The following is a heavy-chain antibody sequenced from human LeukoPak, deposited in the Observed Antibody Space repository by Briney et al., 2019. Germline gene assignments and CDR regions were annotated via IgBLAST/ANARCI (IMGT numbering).Heavy chain of an antibody. J-gene: IGHJ4*02. Sequence: SETLSLTCAVSGYSITSSSWWGWIRQPPGKGLEWIGYIYHSGTTYYNPSLQSRVTMSVDTSKNQFSLKLSSVTAVDTAVYYCARKENVYYYFDYWGQGTMVTVSS. V-gene: IGHV4-28*01. CDR1: GYSITSSSW. CDR3: ARKENVYYYFDY. CDR2: IYHSGTT. D-gene: IGHD3-10*01.